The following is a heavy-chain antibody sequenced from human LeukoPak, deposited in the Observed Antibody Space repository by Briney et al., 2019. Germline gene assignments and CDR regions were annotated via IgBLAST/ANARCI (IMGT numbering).Heavy chain of an antibody. CDR2: SSGSGSSI. Sequence: GGSPRLSCAASGFNFRDYYMSWIRQAPGKGLEYISFSSGSGSSIYYAGSVKGRFTISRDNAKNSLYLQMNSLRADDTAVYYCARVGMATIKDYYYYYMDVWGKGTTVTVSS. CDR3: ARVGMATIKDYYYYYMDV. D-gene: IGHD5-24*01. J-gene: IGHJ6*03. CDR1: GFNFRDYY. V-gene: IGHV3-11*04.